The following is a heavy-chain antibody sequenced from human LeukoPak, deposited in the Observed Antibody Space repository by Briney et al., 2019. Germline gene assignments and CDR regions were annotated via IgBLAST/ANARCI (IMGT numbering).Heavy chain of an antibody. CDR3: PRGWAPYAFDI. V-gene: IGHV4-34*01. CDR2: INHSGST. D-gene: IGHD7-27*01. CDR1: GGSFSGYY. Sequence: SETLSLTCAVYGGSFSGYYWSWIRQPPGKGLEWIGEINHSGSTNYNPSLKSRVTISVDTSKNQFSLKLSSVTAADTAVYYCPRGWAPYAFDIWGQGTMVTVSS. J-gene: IGHJ3*02.